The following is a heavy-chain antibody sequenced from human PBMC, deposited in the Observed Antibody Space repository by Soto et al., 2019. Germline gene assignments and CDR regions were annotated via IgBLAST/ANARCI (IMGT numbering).Heavy chain of an antibody. CDR2: ILYDGSNT. J-gene: IGHJ6*02. V-gene: IGHV3-30*18. CDR1: GFTFSNYG. Sequence: GGSLRLSCAASGFTFSNYGMHWVRQAPGKGLEWVAAILYDGSNTYYADSVKGRSTISRDNSKNTLYLEMNSLRAEDTAVYHCAKTRDGYSFYYFYGMDVWGQGTTVTVSS. CDR3: AKTRDGYSFYYFYGMDV. D-gene: IGHD4-4*01.